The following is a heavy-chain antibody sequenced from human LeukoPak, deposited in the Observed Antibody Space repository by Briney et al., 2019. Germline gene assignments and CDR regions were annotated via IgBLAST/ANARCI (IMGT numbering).Heavy chain of an antibody. CDR2: IYYTGST. Sequence: SETLSLTCTVSGGSISAYYWSWIRQPPGKGLEWIGHIYYTGSTNYNPSLKSRVTISVDMSKNQFSLRLSSVTAADTALYYCARGYYNSVLGRFDYWGQGTLVTVSS. J-gene: IGHJ4*02. V-gene: IGHV4-59*01. D-gene: IGHD2/OR15-2a*01. CDR3: ARGYYNSVLGRFDY. CDR1: GGSISAYY.